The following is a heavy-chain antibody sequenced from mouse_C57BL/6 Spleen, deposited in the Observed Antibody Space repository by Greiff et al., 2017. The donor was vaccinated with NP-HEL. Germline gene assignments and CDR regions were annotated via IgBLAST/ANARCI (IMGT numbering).Heavy chain of an antibody. V-gene: IGHV7-3*01. D-gene: IGHD1-1*02. Sequence: EVQVVESGGGLVQPGGSLSLSCAASGFTFTDYYMSWVRQPPGKALEWLGFIRNKANGYTTEYSASVKGRFTISRDNSQSILYLQMNALRAEDSATYYCARYENYYCDYWGQGTTLTVSS. CDR1: GFTFTDYY. J-gene: IGHJ2*01. CDR2: IRNKANGYTT. CDR3: ARYENYYCDY.